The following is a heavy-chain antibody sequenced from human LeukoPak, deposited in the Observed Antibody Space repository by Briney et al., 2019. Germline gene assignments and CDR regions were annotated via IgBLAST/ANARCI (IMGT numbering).Heavy chain of an antibody. J-gene: IGHJ4*02. V-gene: IGHV3-21*01. CDR3: ARLQGDSGWYYFDY. CDR2: ISNTGKYI. Sequence: PGGSLRLSCAASGFTFSAYSVNWVRQAPGKGLECVSSISNTGKYIYYADSLKGRFTISRDNAKNSLYLQLNSLRAEDTAVYYCARLQGDSGWYYFDYWGQGTLVTVSS. D-gene: IGHD6-19*01. CDR1: GFTFSAYS.